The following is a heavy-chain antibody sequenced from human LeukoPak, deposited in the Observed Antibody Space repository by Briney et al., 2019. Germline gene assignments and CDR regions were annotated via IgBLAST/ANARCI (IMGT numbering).Heavy chain of an antibody. CDR2: ISGSGGST. J-gene: IGHJ4*02. CDR3: ARGDTNFDY. V-gene: IGHV3-23*01. Sequence: GGSLRLSCAASGFTFSSYAMNWVRQAPEKGLEWVSVISGSGGSTYYADSVKGRFTISRDNSKNTLYLQMNSLRAEDTAVHYCARGDTNFDYWGQGTLVTVSS. D-gene: IGHD5-18*01. CDR1: GFTFSSYA.